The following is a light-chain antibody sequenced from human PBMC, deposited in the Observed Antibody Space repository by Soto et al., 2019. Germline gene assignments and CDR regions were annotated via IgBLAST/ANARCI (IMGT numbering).Light chain of an antibody. J-gene: IGKJ3*01. CDR3: QQYGSSQFT. Sequence: EIVLMQSPGTLSLSPGEGATLSCRASQSVNSNYLAWYQQKPGQAPTVLIFDTSRRATGVPDRFSGSGSGTDFTLTISRLEPDDFEVYYCQQYGSSQFTFCPGTKVNIK. V-gene: IGKV3-20*01. CDR2: DTS. CDR1: QSVNSNY.